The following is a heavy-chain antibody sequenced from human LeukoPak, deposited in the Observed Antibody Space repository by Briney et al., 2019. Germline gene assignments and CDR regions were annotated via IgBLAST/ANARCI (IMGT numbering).Heavy chain of an antibody. V-gene: IGHV3-48*03. D-gene: IGHD5-12*01. CDR2: ISSSGSTI. CDR3: ARDRLVRVATSLDAFDI. CDR1: GFTFSSYE. Sequence: HPGGSLRLSCAASGFTFSSYEMNWVRQAPGKGLEWVSYISSSGSTIYYADSVKGRFTISRDNAKNSLYLQMNSLRAEDTAVYYCARDRLVRVATSLDAFDIWGQGTMVTVSS. J-gene: IGHJ3*02.